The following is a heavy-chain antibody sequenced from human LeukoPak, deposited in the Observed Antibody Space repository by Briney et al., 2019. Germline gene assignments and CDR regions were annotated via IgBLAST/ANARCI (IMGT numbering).Heavy chain of an antibody. Sequence: GGSLRLSCAVSGFTVSSNYMSWVRQAPGKGLEWVSVIYSGGSTYYADSVKGRFTISRDNSKNTLNLQMNSLRAEDTAVYYCAKVEGGYSGYPYYFDYWGQGTLVTVSS. V-gene: IGHV3-53*01. CDR3: AKVEGGYSGYPYYFDY. J-gene: IGHJ4*02. D-gene: IGHD5-12*01. CDR1: GFTVSSNY. CDR2: IYSGGST.